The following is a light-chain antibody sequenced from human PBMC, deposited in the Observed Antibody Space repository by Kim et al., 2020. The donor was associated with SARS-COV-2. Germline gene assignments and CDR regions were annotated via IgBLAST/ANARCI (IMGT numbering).Light chain of an antibody. CDR1: QSVSNNY. V-gene: IGKV3-20*01. Sequence: EIVLTQSTGTLSLSPGERATLSCRASQSVSNNYLAWYQQKPGQAPRILIYGAASRATGIGDRFSGSGSGADFTLTISRLEPDDFAVYYCHQYGRSPPFTFGQGTKVDIK. J-gene: IGKJ2*01. CDR3: HQYGRSPPFT. CDR2: GAA.